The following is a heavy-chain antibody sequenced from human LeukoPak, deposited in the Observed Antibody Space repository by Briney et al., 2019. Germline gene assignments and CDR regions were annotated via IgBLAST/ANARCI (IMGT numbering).Heavy chain of an antibody. CDR1: GYTFTGYY. D-gene: IGHD3-22*01. V-gene: IGHV1-2*06. CDR3: ARAQSITMIVVVGPDFNAFDI. J-gene: IGHJ3*02. CDR2: INPNSGGT. Sequence: ASVKVSCKASGYTFTGYYMHWVRQAPGQGLEWMGRINPNSGGTNYAQKFQGRVTMTRDTSISTAYTELSRLRSEDTAVYYCARAQSITMIVVVGPDFNAFDIWGQGTMVTVSS.